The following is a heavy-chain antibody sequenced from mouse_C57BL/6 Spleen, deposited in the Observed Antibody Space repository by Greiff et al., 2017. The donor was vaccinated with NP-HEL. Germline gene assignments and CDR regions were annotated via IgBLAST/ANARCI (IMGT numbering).Heavy chain of an antibody. CDR1: GFSFNTYA. J-gene: IGHJ4*01. D-gene: IGHD1-1*01. Sequence: EVQLVESGGGLVQPKGSLKLSCAASGFSFNTYAMNWVRQAPGKGLEWVARIRSKSNNYATYYADSVKDRFTISRDDSESMLYLQMNNLKTEDTAMYYCVRHPSTVVAPYAMDYWGQGTSVTVSS. V-gene: IGHV10-1*01. CDR2: IRSKSNNYAT. CDR3: VRHPSTVVAPYAMDY.